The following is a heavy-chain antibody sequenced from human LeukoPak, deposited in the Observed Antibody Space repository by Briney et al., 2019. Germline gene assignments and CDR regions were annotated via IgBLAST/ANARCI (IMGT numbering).Heavy chain of an antibody. CDR3: AREPRITMVRGVIIGYFDY. J-gene: IGHJ4*02. D-gene: IGHD3-10*01. Sequence: SETLSLTCTVSGGSISSGGYYWSWIRQHPGKGLEWIGYIYYSGSTYYNPSLKSRVTMSVDTSKNQFSLKLSSVTAVDTAVYYCAREPRITMVRGVIIGYFDYWGQGTLVTVSS. V-gene: IGHV4-31*03. CDR2: IYYSGST. CDR1: GGSISSGGYY.